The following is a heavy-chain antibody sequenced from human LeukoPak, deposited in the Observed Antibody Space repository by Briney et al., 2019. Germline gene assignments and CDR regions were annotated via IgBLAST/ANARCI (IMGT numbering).Heavy chain of an antibody. CDR1: GFTFSSYA. V-gene: IGHV3-30-3*01. D-gene: IGHD3-16*01. CDR2: ISYDGSNK. J-gene: IGHJ4*02. CDR3: ARGHDYVRGSYNY. Sequence: PGWSLRLSCAASGFTFSSYAMHWVRQAPGKGLEWVAVISYDGSNKYYADSVKGRFTISRDNSKNTLYLQMNSLGAEDTAVYYCARGHDYVRGSYNYWGQGTLVTVSS.